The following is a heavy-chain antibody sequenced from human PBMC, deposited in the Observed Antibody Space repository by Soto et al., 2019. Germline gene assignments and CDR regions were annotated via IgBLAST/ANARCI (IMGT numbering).Heavy chain of an antibody. D-gene: IGHD6-19*01. CDR1: GYTFTSYG. J-gene: IGHJ4*02. CDR3: ARDVSGSTGWYSYFNY. V-gene: IGHV1-18*01. Sequence: GASVKVSCKASGYTFTSYGISWVRQAPGQGLEWMGWISAYNDNTNYAQNFQGRVTMTTDTSTNTAYMELRSLRSDDTALYYCARDVSGSTGWYSYFNYWGQGTLVTVSS. CDR2: ISAYNDNT.